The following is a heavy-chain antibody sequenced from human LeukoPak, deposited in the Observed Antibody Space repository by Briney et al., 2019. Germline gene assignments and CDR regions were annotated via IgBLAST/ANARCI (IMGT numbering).Heavy chain of an antibody. J-gene: IGHJ4*02. CDR1: GFTFSSYG. D-gene: IGHD6-19*01. Sequence: GGSLRLSCAASGFTFSSYGMHWVRQAPGKGLEWVAFIRYDGSNKYYADSVKGRFTISRDNSKNTLYLQMNSLRADDTAVYYCARDLKGRWLGTAPLDYWGQGTLVTVSS. CDR2: IRYDGSNK. V-gene: IGHV3-30*02. CDR3: ARDLKGRWLGTAPLDY.